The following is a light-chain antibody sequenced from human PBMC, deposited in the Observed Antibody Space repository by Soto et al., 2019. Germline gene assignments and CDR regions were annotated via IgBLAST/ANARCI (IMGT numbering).Light chain of an antibody. CDR1: QTINSC. CDR2: KAS. J-gene: IGKJ1*01. V-gene: IGKV1-5*03. Sequence: EIQMTQSPSTLSASVGERVTINCRASQTINSCLARYQQRPGKPPNLLLYKASTLASGVPSRFSGSGSGTEFTLTISSLQPADFATYYCQQYHIYSGTFVQGTKVDIK. CDR3: QQYHIYSGT.